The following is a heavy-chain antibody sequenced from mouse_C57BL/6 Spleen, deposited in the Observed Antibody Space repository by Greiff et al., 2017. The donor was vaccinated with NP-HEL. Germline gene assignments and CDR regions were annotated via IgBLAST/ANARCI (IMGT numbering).Heavy chain of an antibody. Sequence: VQLQQSGAELARPGASVKLSCKASGYTFTSYGISWVKQRTGQGLEWIGEIYPRSGNTYYNEKFKGKATLTADKSASTAYMELRSLTSEDSAVYFCARGLDSSGGFAYWGQGTLVTVSA. CDR2: IYPRSGNT. CDR3: ARGLDSSGGFAY. CDR1: GYTFTSYG. D-gene: IGHD3-2*02. V-gene: IGHV1-81*01. J-gene: IGHJ3*01.